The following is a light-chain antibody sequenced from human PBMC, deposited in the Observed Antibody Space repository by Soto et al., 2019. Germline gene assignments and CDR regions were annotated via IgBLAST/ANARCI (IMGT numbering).Light chain of an antibody. Sequence: EVVMPQSPATLSVSPGERATLSCRASQSVSSNLAWYQQKPGQAPRLLIYGASTRATGIPARFSGSGSGTEFTLSISSLQSEDFAVYYCHQYDNWPLTFGGGTKADI. CDR2: GAS. V-gene: IGKV3-15*01. J-gene: IGKJ4*01. CDR1: QSVSSN. CDR3: HQYDNWPLT.